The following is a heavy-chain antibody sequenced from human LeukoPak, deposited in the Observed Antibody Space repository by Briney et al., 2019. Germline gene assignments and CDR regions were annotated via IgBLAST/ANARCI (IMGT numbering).Heavy chain of an antibody. Sequence: ASVKVSCKASGYTFSSYAISWVRQAPGQGLEWVGWISGYNGNTNYAQKLQGRVTMTTDTSTSTAYMELRSLRSDGTAMYYCARDLEYGAGSYGDYWGQGTLVTVSS. J-gene: IGHJ4*02. CDR2: ISGYNGNT. CDR1: GYTFSSYA. V-gene: IGHV1-18*01. CDR3: ARDLEYGAGSYGDY. D-gene: IGHD3-10*01.